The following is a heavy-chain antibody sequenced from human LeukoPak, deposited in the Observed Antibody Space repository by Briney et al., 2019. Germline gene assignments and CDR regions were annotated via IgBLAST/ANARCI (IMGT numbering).Heavy chain of an antibody. D-gene: IGHD6-6*01. CDR2: ISYDGSNK. CDR1: GFTFSSYA. Sequence: GGSLRLSCAASGFTFSSYAMHWVRQAPGKGLEWVAVISYDGSNKYYADSVKGRFTISRDNSKNTLYLQMNSLGAEDTAVYYCARDRSWKQLARFFDYWGQGTLVTVSS. CDR3: ARDRSWKQLARFFDY. J-gene: IGHJ4*02. V-gene: IGHV3-30*04.